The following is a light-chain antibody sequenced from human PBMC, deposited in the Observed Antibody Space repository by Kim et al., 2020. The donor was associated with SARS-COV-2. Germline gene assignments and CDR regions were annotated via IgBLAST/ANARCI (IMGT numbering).Light chain of an antibody. Sequence: GQSGTTSCTGTIGDVGGYNYVSGYQEDPAKAPDLILYGVSERPSGVPDRFSGSKSGNTASLTVSGLQSEDEADYYCSSYAGGNKCVLGGGTRLTVL. V-gene: IGLV2-8*01. J-gene: IGLJ3*02. CDR3: SSYAGGNKCV. CDR1: IGDVGGYNY. CDR2: GVS.